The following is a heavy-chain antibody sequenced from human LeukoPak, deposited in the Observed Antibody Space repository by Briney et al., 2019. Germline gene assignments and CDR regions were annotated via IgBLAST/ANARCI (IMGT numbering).Heavy chain of an antibody. CDR1: GGSISSSSYY. J-gene: IGHJ4*02. CDR2: IYYSGST. D-gene: IGHD4-11*01. CDR3: ARQDYSNEEEGVEFDY. Sequence: SETLSLTCTVSGGSISSSSYYWGWIRQPPGKGLEWIGSIYYSGSTYYNPSLKSRVTISVDTSKNQFSLKLSSVTAADTAVYYCARQDYSNEEEGVEFDYWGQGTLVTVSS. V-gene: IGHV4-39*01.